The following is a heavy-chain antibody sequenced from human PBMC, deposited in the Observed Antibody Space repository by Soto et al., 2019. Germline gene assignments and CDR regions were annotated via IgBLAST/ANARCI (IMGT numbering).Heavy chain of an antibody. J-gene: IGHJ4*02. V-gene: IGHV3-23*01. CDR1: GFTFNNNA. CDR2: ISGGGDTT. Sequence: EVQLLESGGGLVQPGGSLNLSGAASGFTFNNNAMTWVRKAPGKGLDWFSAISGGGDTTSYAASVKGRFTVSRDGSKNTLYLQMSSLRAEDTALYYCAKGRGGSGSLTPRVDFWGQGTLVTVSS. D-gene: IGHD3-10*01. CDR3: AKGRGGSGSLTPRVDF.